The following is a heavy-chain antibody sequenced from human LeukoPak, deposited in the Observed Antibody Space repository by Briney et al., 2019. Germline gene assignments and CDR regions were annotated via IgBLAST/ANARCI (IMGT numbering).Heavy chain of an antibody. V-gene: IGHV1-2*02. D-gene: IGHD6-6*01. CDR1: GYTFTGYY. Sequence: GASVKVSCKASGYTFTGYYMHWVRQAPGQGLEWMGWINPNSGGTDYAQKFQGRVTMTRDTSISTTYMELSRLRSDDTAVYYCARLRRTIAARRGSNYFDYWGQGTLVTVSS. CDR3: ARLRRTIAARRGSNYFDY. J-gene: IGHJ4*02. CDR2: INPNSGGT.